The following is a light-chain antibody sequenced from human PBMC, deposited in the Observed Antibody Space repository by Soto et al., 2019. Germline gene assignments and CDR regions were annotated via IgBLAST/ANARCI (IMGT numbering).Light chain of an antibody. Sequence: DIQMAQSPSSLSASVGDRFTITCRASLPISNYLAWYQQKPGKAPKLLIYKASSLESGVPSRLSGSGSGTEFTLPIRSLQPDDFATYYCQQYNSYWTFGQGTKVDIK. CDR2: KAS. CDR3: QQYNSYWT. J-gene: IGKJ1*01. V-gene: IGKV1-5*03. CDR1: LPISNY.